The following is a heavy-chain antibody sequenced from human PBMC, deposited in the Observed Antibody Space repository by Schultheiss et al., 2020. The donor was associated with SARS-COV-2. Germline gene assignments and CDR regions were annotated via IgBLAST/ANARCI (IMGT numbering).Heavy chain of an antibody. CDR2: IKSKTDGGTT. J-gene: IGHJ4*02. D-gene: IGHD2-15*01. V-gene: IGHV3-15*01. CDR1: GFTFSSYA. Sequence: GGSLRLSCAASGFTFSSYAMSWVRQAPGKGLEWVGRIKSKTDGGTTDYAAPVKGRFTISRDDSKNTLYLQMNSLKTEDTAVYYCTTDRVRGVVVAAPGLYYFDYWGQGTLVTVSS. CDR3: TTDRVRGVVVAAPGLYYFDY.